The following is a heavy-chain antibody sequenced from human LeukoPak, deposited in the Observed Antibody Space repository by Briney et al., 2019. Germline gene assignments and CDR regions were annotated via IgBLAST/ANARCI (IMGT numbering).Heavy chain of an antibody. V-gene: IGHV4-61*02. CDR2: ISTSGST. D-gene: IGHD5-12*01. CDR3: ARGSARMVANPLFDY. Sequence: SETLSLTCTVSGGSISSGTNYWSWIRQPAGKGLEWIGRISTSGSTNYNPSLKSRVTMSVDTSKNQFSLNLSSVTAADTAVYYCARGSARMVANPLFDYWGRGTLVTVSS. J-gene: IGHJ4*02. CDR1: GGSISSGTNY.